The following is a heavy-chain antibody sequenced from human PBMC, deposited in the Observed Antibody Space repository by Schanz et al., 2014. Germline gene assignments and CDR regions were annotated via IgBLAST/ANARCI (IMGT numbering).Heavy chain of an antibody. CDR2: TSYDGSQK. V-gene: IGHV3-30*04. D-gene: IGHD3-9*01. J-gene: IGHJ3*01. CDR3: ARDDKRYFDWLSTFDL. Sequence: QVQLVESGGGLVKPGGSLRLSCAVSGFTFNGHAMHWVRQAPGKGLEWVAVTSYDGSQKYYTDSVKGRFTVSRDNSKNTLYLQLNSLRAEDTAVYYCARDDKRYFDWLSTFDLWGQGTMVAVSS. CDR1: GFTFNGHA.